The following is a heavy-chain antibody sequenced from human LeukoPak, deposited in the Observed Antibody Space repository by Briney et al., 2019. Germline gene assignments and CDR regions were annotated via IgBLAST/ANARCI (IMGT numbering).Heavy chain of an antibody. J-gene: IGHJ6*02. CDR3: ARDYGDIVATISSYYYGMDV. CDR1: GFTFSSYG. D-gene: IGHD5-12*01. CDR2: ISYDGSNK. V-gene: IGHV3-30*03. Sequence: PGRSLRLSCAASGFTFSSYGMHWVRQAPGKGLEWVAVISYDGSNKHYADSVKGRFTISRDNSKNTLFLQMNSLRAEDTAVYYCARDYGDIVATISSYYYGMDVWGQGTTVTVSS.